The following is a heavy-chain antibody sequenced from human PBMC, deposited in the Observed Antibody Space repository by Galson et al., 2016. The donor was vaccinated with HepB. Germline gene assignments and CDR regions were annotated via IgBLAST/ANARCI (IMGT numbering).Heavy chain of an antibody. V-gene: IGHV4-4*07. CDR2: FYSTENI. Sequence: SETLSLTCTVSAGSISGYYWNWIRQPAGTGLEWIGRFYSTENIRINPSLQSRVTLSVDTSKNQISLRLSSVTAADTAVYYCARNPTGNYVGGQGTLVTVSS. D-gene: IGHD1-7*01. J-gene: IGHJ4*02. CDR1: AGSISGYY. CDR3: ARNPTGNYV.